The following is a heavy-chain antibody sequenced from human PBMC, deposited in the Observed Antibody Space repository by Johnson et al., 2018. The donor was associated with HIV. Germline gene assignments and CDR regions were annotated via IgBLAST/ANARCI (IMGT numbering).Heavy chain of an antibody. D-gene: IGHD3-16*02. J-gene: IGHJ3*02. CDR1: GFTFSSYW. CDR2: IKQDGSEK. V-gene: IGHV3-7*03. Sequence: VQLVESGGGLVQPGGSLRLSCAASGFTFSSYWMSWVRQAPGKGLEWVANIKQDGSEKYYVDSVKGRFTIPRDNAKNYLYVQMNSLRAEDTALYYCAKGLRLGELSLRVDAFDIWGQGTMVTVSS. CDR3: AKGLRLGELSLRVDAFDI.